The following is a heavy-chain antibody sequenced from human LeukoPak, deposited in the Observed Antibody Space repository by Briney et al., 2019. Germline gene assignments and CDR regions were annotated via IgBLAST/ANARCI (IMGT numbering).Heavy chain of an antibody. V-gene: IGHV4-34*01. CDR1: GGSFSGYY. CDR2: INHSGST. J-gene: IGHJ6*03. Sequence: SETLSLTCAVYGGSFSGYYWSWIRQPPGNALDLIGEINHSGSTNYNPSLKSRVTISVDTSKNQFSLKLSSVTAADTAVYYCARVGSSWYYYYYYMDVWGKGTTVTVSS. D-gene: IGHD6-13*01. CDR3: ARVGSSWYYYYYYMDV.